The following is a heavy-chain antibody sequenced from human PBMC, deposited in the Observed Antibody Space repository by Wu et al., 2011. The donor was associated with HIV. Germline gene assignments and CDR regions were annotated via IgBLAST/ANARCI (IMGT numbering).Heavy chain of an antibody. CDR1: GGTFSTYA. Sequence: KPGSSVRVSCKASGGTFSTYAISWVRQALDKGLSDGRTIPIFGTANYAQKFQGRVTITADKSTSTAYMELSSLRSEDTAVYYCALRTRAGSGSDYWGQGTLVTVSS. CDR3: ALRTRAGSGSDY. D-gene: IGHD3-10*01. CDR2: TIPIFGTA. J-gene: IGHJ4*02. V-gene: IGHV1-69*06.